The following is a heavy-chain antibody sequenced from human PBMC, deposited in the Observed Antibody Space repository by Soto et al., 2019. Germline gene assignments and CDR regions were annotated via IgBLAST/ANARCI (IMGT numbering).Heavy chain of an antibody. CDR3: ARALGPDFWSGFNDY. Sequence: PGGSLRLSCAASGFTSSSYAMHWVRQAPGKGLEWVAVISYDGSNKYYADSVKGRFTISRDNSENTLYLQMNSLRAEDTAVYYCARALGPDFWSGFNDYWGQGTLVTVSS. CDR2: ISYDGSNK. J-gene: IGHJ4*02. V-gene: IGHV3-30-3*01. D-gene: IGHD3-3*01. CDR1: GFTSSSYA.